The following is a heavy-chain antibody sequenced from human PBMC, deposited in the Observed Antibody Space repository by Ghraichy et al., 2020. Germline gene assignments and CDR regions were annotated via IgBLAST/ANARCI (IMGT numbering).Heavy chain of an antibody. Sequence: ASVKVSCKASGYTFTSYYMHWVRQAPGQGLEWMGIINPSGGSTSYAQKFQGRVTMTRDTSTSTVYMELSSLRSEDTAVYYCAREMRRVPAAPLAFDIWGQGTMVTVSS. CDR3: AREMRRVPAAPLAFDI. V-gene: IGHV1-46*01. D-gene: IGHD2-2*01. CDR2: INPSGGST. CDR1: GYTFTSYY. J-gene: IGHJ3*02.